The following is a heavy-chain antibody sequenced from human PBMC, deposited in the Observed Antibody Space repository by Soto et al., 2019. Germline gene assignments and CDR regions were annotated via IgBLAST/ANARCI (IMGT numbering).Heavy chain of an antibody. D-gene: IGHD3-22*01. V-gene: IGHV4-30-4*01. Sequence: QVQLQESGPGLVKPSQTLSLTCTVSGGSISSGDYYWSWIRQPPGKGLEWIGYIYYSGSPYYNPCVKRRVTLSVDTFNTQSSLKLSSVTAADTAGYISARESCYYDNSGSYHYWGQGTLVTVSS. CDR1: GGSISSGDYY. CDR3: ARESCYYDNSGSYHY. J-gene: IGHJ4*02. CDR2: IYYSGSP.